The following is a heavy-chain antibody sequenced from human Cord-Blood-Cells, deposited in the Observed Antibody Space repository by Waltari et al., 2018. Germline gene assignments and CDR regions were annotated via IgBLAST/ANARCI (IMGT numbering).Heavy chain of an antibody. Sequence: QVQLVQSGAEVKKPGASVKVSCKVSGYTLTELSMHWVRQAPGKGLEWMGGFAPQDGKTIYSQKFQGRVTMTEDTSTDTAYMDLSSLRSEDTAVYYCATSSLYDAFDIWGQGTMFTVSS. CDR3: ATSSLYDAFDI. V-gene: IGHV1-24*01. CDR1: GYTLTELS. J-gene: IGHJ3*02. CDR2: FAPQDGKT. D-gene: IGHD6-6*01.